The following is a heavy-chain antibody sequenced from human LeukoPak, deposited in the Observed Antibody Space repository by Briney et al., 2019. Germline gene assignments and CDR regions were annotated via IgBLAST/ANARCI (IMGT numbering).Heavy chain of an antibody. Sequence: ASVKVSCKASGYTFTGYYMHWVRQAPGRGLEWMGRINPNSGGTNYAQKFQGRVTMTRDTSISTAYMELSRLRSDDTAVYYCARDRRRVMTTVTNGWFDPWGQGTLVTVSS. J-gene: IGHJ5*02. CDR3: ARDRRRVMTTVTNGWFDP. D-gene: IGHD4-17*01. CDR2: INPNSGGT. CDR1: GYTFTGYY. V-gene: IGHV1-2*06.